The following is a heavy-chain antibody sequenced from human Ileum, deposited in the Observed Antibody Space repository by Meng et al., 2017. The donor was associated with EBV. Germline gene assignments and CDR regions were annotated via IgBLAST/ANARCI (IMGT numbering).Heavy chain of an antibody. J-gene: IGHJ4*02. CDR2: IYHSGST. V-gene: IGHV4-4*02. Sequence: AAGPGCGMPACALPPPCAVSGGSIISCYWWSWGRQPPGKGLEVVGEIYHSGSTNYNPSPKSRVTISVNKSKNQFSLKLSSVTAADTAVYYCARVGLRLGIDYWGQGTLVTVSS. D-gene: IGHD3-16*01. CDR1: GGSIISCYW. CDR3: ARVGLRLGIDY.